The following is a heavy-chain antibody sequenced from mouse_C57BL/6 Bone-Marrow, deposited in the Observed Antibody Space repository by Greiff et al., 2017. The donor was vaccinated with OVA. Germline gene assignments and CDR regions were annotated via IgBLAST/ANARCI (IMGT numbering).Heavy chain of an antibody. Sequence: QVQLQQSGPELVRPGASVKISCKAPGYTFTSHWMQWVRQRPGQGLEWIGEINPGSGSTYYNEKFKGKATLTVDNSSSTAYMQLSSLTSEDSAVYICASQTGDWYFDVWGTGTTVTVSS. D-gene: IGHD4-1*01. CDR3: ASQTGDWYFDV. CDR2: INPGSGST. V-gene: IGHV1-56*01. CDR1: GYTFTSHW. J-gene: IGHJ1*03.